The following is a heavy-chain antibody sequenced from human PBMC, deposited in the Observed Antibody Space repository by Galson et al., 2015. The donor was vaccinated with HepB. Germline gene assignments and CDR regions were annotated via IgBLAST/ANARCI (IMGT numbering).Heavy chain of an antibody. CDR3: ARALPYYYDSSGSIRDDAFDI. CDR2: IYSGGST. Sequence: SLRLSCAASGFTVSSNYMSWVRQAPGKGLEWVSVIYSGGSTYHADSMKGRFTISRDNSKSTLYLQMNSLRAEDTAVYYCARALPYYYDSSGSIRDDAFDIWGQGTMVTVSS. CDR1: GFTVSSNY. J-gene: IGHJ3*02. V-gene: IGHV3-66*02. D-gene: IGHD3-22*01.